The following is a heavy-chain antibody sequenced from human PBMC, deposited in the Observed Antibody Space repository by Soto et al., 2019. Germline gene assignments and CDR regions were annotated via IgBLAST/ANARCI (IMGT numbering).Heavy chain of an antibody. D-gene: IGHD2-15*01. CDR3: ASSQETPNWFDP. CDR1: GYTFTSYG. Sequence: ASVKVSCKASGYTFTSYGISWVRQAPGQGLEWMGWISAYNGNTNYAQKLQGRVTMTTDTSTSTAYMELRSLRSDDTAVYYCASSQETPNWFDPWGQGTLVTVSS. V-gene: IGHV1-18*01. J-gene: IGHJ5*02. CDR2: ISAYNGNT.